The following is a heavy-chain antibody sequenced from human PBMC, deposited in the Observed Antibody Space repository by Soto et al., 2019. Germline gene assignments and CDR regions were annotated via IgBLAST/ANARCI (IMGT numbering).Heavy chain of an antibody. D-gene: IGHD1-1*01. J-gene: IGHJ4*02. Sequence: ASVKVSCKASGYTFTSYDIYWVRQATGQGLEWMGWMNPNTGNSGYAQKFQGRVTTTSDTSISTAHMELSSLRSEDTAVYYCARRAETNGWNGFGADKYYFDFWGQGTLVTVSS. CDR3: ARRAETNGWNGFGADKYYFDF. CDR2: MNPNTGNS. V-gene: IGHV1-8*01. CDR1: GYTFTSYD.